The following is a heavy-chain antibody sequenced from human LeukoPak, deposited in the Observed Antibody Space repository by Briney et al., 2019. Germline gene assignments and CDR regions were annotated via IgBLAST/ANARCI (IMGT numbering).Heavy chain of an antibody. D-gene: IGHD3-22*01. J-gene: IGHJ4*02. Sequence: GGFLELFCSGPGFPLDDFGMSLGRPASGKGLEWVSGINWNCGSTGYADSVKGRFTISRDNAKNSLYLQMNSLRAEDTALYHCARATTYYYDSSGSIPYYFDYWGQGTLVTVSS. CDR2: INWNCGST. CDR3: ARATTYYYDSSGSIPYYFDY. V-gene: IGHV3-20*01. CDR1: GFPLDDFG.